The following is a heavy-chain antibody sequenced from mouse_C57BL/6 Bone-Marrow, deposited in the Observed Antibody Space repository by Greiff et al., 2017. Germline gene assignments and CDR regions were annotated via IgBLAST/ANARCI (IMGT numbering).Heavy chain of an antibody. J-gene: IGHJ1*03. Sequence: QVQLQQSGAELVKPGASVKMSCKASGYTFTSYWITWVKQRPGQGLEWIGDIYPGSGSTNYNAKFKSKATLPVDPSSSTAYMQLSTLTSEDSAVYYCARAPLITTVVATRYFDVWGTGTTVTVSS. CDR3: ARAPLITTVVATRYFDV. V-gene: IGHV1-55*01. CDR1: GYTFTSYW. CDR2: IYPGSGST. D-gene: IGHD1-1*01.